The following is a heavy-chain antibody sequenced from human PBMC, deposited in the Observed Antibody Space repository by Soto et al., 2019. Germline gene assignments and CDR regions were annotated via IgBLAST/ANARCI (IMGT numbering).Heavy chain of an antibody. D-gene: IGHD6-6*01. CDR3: AREPIEYSSSSWYFQH. CDR1: GFTFSSYW. V-gene: IGHV3-74*01. CDR2: INSDGSST. J-gene: IGHJ1*01. Sequence: LACAASGFTFSSYWMHWVRQAPGKGLVWVSRINSDGSSTSYADSVKGRFTISRDNAKNTLYLQMNSLRAEDTAVYYCAREPIEYSSSSWYFQHWAQGTLVTVFS.